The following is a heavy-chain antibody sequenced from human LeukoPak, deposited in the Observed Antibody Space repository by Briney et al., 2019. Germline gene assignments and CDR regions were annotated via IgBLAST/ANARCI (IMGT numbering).Heavy chain of an antibody. Sequence: GGSLRLSCAASEFAFSTYNMNWVRQAPGKGLEWVSYISTGSSTTYYADSVKGRFTISRDNVENSLYLQMNSLRDEDTAVYYCARVAAGYSVNYFDYWGQGTLVTVSS. CDR3: ARVAAGYSVNYFDY. CDR1: EFAFSTYN. D-gene: IGHD4-23*01. V-gene: IGHV3-48*02. J-gene: IGHJ4*02. CDR2: ISTGSSTT.